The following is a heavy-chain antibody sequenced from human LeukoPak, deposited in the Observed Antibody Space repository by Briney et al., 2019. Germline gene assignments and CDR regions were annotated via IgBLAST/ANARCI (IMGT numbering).Heavy chain of an antibody. CDR3: ARDISQPGAQGY. V-gene: IGHV3-48*01. CDR1: GFTFRSYS. D-gene: IGHD3-10*01. CDR2: ISSSSSTI. J-gene: IGHJ4*02. Sequence: GGSLRLSCAASGFTFRSYSMNWVRQAPGKGLEWVSYISSSSSTIYYADAVKGRFTISRDNAKNSLYLQMNSLRAEDTAVYYCARDISQPGAQGYWGQGTLVTVSS.